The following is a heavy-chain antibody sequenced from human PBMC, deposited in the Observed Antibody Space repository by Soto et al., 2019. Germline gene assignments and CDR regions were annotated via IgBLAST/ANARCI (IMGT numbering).Heavy chain of an antibody. D-gene: IGHD3-22*01. J-gene: IGHJ5*02. Sequence: EVQLVESGGGLVQPGGSLRLSYAASGFTFSTYSMNWVRQAPGKGLEWVSYISISSSTIYYADSVKGRFTISGDNAKNSLYLQMNSLRAEDTAVYYCAREGDSSGWYNWFDPWGQGTLVTVSS. CDR2: ISISSSTI. CDR1: GFTFSTYS. V-gene: IGHV3-48*01. CDR3: AREGDSSGWYNWFDP.